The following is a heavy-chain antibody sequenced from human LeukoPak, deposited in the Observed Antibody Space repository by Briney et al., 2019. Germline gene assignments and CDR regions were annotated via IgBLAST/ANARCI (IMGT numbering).Heavy chain of an antibody. D-gene: IGHD3-10*02. CDR2: ISYDGSNK. J-gene: IGHJ6*04. CDR3: AELGITMIGGV. Sequence: PGRSLRLSCAASGFTFSSYGTHWVRQAPGKGLEWVAVISYDGSNKYYADSVKGRFTISRDNAKNSLYLQMNSLRAEDTAVYYCAELGITMIGGVWGKGTTVTISS. CDR1: GFTFSSYG. V-gene: IGHV3-30*18.